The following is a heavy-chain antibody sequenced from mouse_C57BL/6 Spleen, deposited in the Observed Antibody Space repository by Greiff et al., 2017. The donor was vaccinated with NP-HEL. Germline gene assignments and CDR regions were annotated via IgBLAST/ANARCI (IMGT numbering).Heavy chain of an antibody. CDR1: GYTFTDYN. CDR2: INPNNGGT. V-gene: IGHV1-18*01. J-gene: IGHJ2*01. CDR3: ARGSIGLRRTLFDY. Sequence: EVQLQQSGPELVKPGASVKIPCKASGYTFTDYNMDWVKQSHGKSLEWIGDINPNNGGTIYNQKFKGKATLTVDKSSSTAYMELRSLTSEDTAVYYCARGSIGLRRTLFDYWGQGTTLTVSS. D-gene: IGHD2-4*01.